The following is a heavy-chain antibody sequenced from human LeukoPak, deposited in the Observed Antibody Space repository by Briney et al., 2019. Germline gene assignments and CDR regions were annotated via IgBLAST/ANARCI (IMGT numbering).Heavy chain of an antibody. D-gene: IGHD3-3*01. J-gene: IGHJ5*02. CDR3: ARGTIVVVPAATYYDFWSGYSWFDP. CDR2: INHSGST. Sequence: KPSETLSLTCAVYGGSFSGYYWSWIRQPPGKGLEWIGEINHSGSTYYDPSLKSRVTISVDTSKNQFSLKLSSVTAADTAVYYCARGTIVVVPAATYYDFWSGYSWFDPWGQGTLVTVSS. CDR1: GGSFSGYY. V-gene: IGHV4-34*01.